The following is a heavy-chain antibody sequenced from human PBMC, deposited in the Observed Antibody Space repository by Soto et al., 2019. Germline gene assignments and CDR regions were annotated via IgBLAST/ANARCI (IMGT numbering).Heavy chain of an antibody. Sequence: SETLSLTCTVSGGSMSSYYWSWIRQPPGKGLEWIGYIYYSGTTDYNPSLQSRVTISVDTSKSQFSLRLSSVTAADTAVYYCERSRPYWFDPWGQGTLVTVS. CDR3: ERSRPYWFDP. CDR2: IYYSGTT. J-gene: IGHJ5*02. D-gene: IGHD2-2*01. CDR1: GGSMSSYY. V-gene: IGHV4-59*12.